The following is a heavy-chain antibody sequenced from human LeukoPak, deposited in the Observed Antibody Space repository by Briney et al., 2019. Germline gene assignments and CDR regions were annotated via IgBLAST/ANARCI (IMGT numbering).Heavy chain of an antibody. CDR3: AKGGGNWYWYFDY. CDR2: ISSSGGST. D-gene: IGHD1-1*01. Sequence: GGSLRLSCAASEFTFSSYAMSWVRQAPGKGLEWASAISSSGGSTFYADSVKGRFTISRDNSKNTLYLQMNSLRAEDTAVYYCAKGGGNWYWYFDYWGQGTLVTVSS. CDR1: EFTFSSYA. V-gene: IGHV3-23*01. J-gene: IGHJ4*02.